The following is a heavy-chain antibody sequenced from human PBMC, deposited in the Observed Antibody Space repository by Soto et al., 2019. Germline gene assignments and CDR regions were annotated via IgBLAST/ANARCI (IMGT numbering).Heavy chain of an antibody. V-gene: IGHV4-59*08. D-gene: IGHD3-10*01. Sequence: PSETLSLTFTGSGCSISSYYLIWIRQPPGKGLEWIGYVHDRWGSHYNPSLKSRVAISLDTSKSQFSLKLTSVTATDTAVYYCVRHGFGALHGLVEVWGQGTTVTVSS. J-gene: IGHJ3*01. CDR1: GCSISSYY. CDR2: VHDRWGS. CDR3: VRHGFGALHGLVEV.